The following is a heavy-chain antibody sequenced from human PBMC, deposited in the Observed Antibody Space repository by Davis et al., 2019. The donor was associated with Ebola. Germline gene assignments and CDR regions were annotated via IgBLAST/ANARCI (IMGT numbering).Heavy chain of an antibody. J-gene: IGHJ4*02. D-gene: IGHD5-18*01. CDR3: AKGDTAKD. Sequence: GESLKISCAASGFTFGPYAMSWVRQAPGKGLEWVSGISSGGGSTYYADSVKGRFSISRDNSKDTLYLQMNSLRGEDTAVYYCAKGDTAKDWGQGTLVTVSS. V-gene: IGHV3-23*01. CDR1: GFTFGPYA. CDR2: ISSGGGST.